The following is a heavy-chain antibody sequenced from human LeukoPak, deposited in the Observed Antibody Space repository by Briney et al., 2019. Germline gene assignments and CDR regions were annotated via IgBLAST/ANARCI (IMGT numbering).Heavy chain of an antibody. V-gene: IGHV4-59*01. Sequence: PSETLSLTCTVSGGSISSYYWSWIRQPPGKGLEWIGYIYYSGSTNYNPSLKSRVTISVDTSKNQFSLKLSSVTAADTAVYYCARESTGSGPPGWFDPWGQGTLVTVSS. CDR2: IYYSGST. J-gene: IGHJ5*02. D-gene: IGHD6-19*01. CDR3: ARESTGSGPPGWFDP. CDR1: GGSISSYY.